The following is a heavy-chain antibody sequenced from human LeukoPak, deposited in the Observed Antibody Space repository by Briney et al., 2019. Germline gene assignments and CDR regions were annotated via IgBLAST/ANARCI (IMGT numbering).Heavy chain of an antibody. CDR3: AKSYFTYGSDAFDV. CDR1: GFPLCSFA. D-gene: IGHD4-17*01. J-gene: IGHJ3*01. CDR2: TYGGGITT. Sequence: GGSLSLSCGACGFPLCSFAVICLRQARGRAVEWGASTYGGGITTHYAHPARGRFAISRVNSKNTLSLQSNSLRAEDTAIYYCAKSYFTYGSDAFDVWGGGATVILSS. V-gene: IGHV3-23*01.